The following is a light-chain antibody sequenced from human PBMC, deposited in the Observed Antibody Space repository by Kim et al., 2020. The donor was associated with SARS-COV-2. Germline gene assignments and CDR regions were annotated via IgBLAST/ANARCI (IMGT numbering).Light chain of an antibody. CDR1: SSNMGNKY. J-gene: IGLJ2*01. Sequence: GQKGPITWSGSSSNMGNKYVSWYQQLPRTAPKLLIYDNNKRPSGIPDRFSGSKSGTSATLGITGLQTGDEADYYCGTWDSSLSSEVFGGGTQLTVL. CDR2: DNN. CDR3: GTWDSSLSSEV. V-gene: IGLV1-51*01.